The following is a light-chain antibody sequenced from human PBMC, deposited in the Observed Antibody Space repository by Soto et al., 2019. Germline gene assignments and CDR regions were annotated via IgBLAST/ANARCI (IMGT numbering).Light chain of an antibody. CDR2: EVS. CDR3: NSYRSSDSVV. J-gene: IGLJ2*01. CDR1: SNDVGGYNH. Sequence: QLVLTQPASVSGSPGQSITISCTGTSNDVGGYNHVSWYQQHPGKAPKLIIYEVSYRPSGVSNRFSGSKSGNTASLTISGLQAEDEADYYCNSYRSSDSVVFGGGTQLTVL. V-gene: IGLV2-14*01.